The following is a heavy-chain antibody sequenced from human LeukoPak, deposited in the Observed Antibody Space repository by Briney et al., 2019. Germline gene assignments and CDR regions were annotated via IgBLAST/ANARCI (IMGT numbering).Heavy chain of an antibody. D-gene: IGHD6-25*01. Sequence: SETLSLTCGVSGGSISPYYWSWFRQPPGKGLEWIGYIFHSGITTYNPSLKSRVTISLDSSKNQFFLRLTSVTAADTAMYYCARAETLAAIYFDFWGQGSLITVSS. V-gene: IGHV4-59*01. J-gene: IGHJ4*02. CDR3: ARAETLAAIYFDF. CDR2: IFHSGIT. CDR1: GGSISPYY.